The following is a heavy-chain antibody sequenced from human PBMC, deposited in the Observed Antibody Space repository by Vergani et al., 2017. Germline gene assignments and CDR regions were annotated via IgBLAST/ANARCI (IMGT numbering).Heavy chain of an antibody. CDR1: GFSLSTSGVG. Sequence: QITLKESGPTLVKPTQTLTLTCTFSGFSLSTSGVGVGWIRQTPGKALEWLALIYWDDDKRYSPSLKSRLTITKDTSKNQVVLTMTNMDPVDTATDYCARTYYYGSGSYYFDYWGQGTLVTVSS. D-gene: IGHD3-10*01. J-gene: IGHJ4*02. V-gene: IGHV2-5*02. CDR3: ARTYYYGSGSYYFDY. CDR2: IYWDDDK.